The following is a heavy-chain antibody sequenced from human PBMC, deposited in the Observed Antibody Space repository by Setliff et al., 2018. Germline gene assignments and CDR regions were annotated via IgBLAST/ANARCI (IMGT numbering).Heavy chain of an antibody. V-gene: IGHV1-69*05. J-gene: IGHJ4*02. CDR1: GGTFSSYA. CDR2: ISPIFATT. Sequence: SVKVSCKASGGTFSSYAINWVRQAPGQGLEWMGGISPIFATTNYAQKFQGRVTITTDEATNTAYMELSSLRSEDTAVYYCARSATPFQNYYLDYWGQGTLVTVSS. D-gene: IGHD1-26*01. CDR3: ARSATPFQNYYLDY.